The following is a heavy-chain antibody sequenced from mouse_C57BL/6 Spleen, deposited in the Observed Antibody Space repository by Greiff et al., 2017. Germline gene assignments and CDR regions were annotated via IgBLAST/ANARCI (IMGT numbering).Heavy chain of an antibody. CDR2: IDPSDSYT. J-gene: IGHJ1*03. CDR3: AKCPYGNCEDWYFDV. V-gene: IGHV1-69*01. CDR1: GYTFTSYW. Sequence: QVQLQQPGAELVMPGASVKLSCKASGYTFTSYWMHWVKQRPGQGLEWIGEIDPSDSYTNYNQKFKGKFTLTVDKSSSTAYMQLSSLTSEDSAVYYSAKCPYGNCEDWYFDVWGTGTTVTVSS. D-gene: IGHD2-1*01.